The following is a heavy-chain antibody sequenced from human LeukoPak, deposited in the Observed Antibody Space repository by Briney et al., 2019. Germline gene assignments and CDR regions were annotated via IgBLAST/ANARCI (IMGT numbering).Heavy chain of an antibody. Sequence: ASVKVSCKASGYTFSRNGLSWVRQAPGQGLEWMGWISAYNGNINYAQKVQDRVTMTTDTSTSTAFMELRSLRSDDTAVYYCARAKPLLYSSSWYYFDYWGQGTLVTVSS. CDR2: ISAYNGNI. CDR3: ARAKPLLYSSSWYYFDY. CDR1: GYTFSRNG. J-gene: IGHJ4*02. V-gene: IGHV1-18*01. D-gene: IGHD6-13*01.